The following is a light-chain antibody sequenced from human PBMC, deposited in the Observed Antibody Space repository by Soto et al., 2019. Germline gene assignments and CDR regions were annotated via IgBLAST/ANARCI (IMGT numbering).Light chain of an antibody. CDR3: QQYGSSPRT. CDR1: QSVSSSY. Sequence: EIVLTQSPGTLSLSPGERATLSCRASQSVSSSYLGWYQQKPGQAPRLLIFGASNRATGIPERFSGSGSGTDLTLTSIKLEPEDFAVYYGQQYGSSPRTFGQGTRLEIK. CDR2: GAS. V-gene: IGKV3-20*01. J-gene: IGKJ5*01.